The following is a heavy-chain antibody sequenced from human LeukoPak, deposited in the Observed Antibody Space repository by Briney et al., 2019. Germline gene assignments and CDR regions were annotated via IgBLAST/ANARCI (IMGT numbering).Heavy chain of an antibody. V-gene: IGHV3-23*01. J-gene: IGHJ5*02. CDR1: GFTFSSYA. D-gene: IGHD1-7*01. CDR2: ISGSGGST. Sequence: GGSLRLSCAASGFTFSSYAMSWGRQAPGRGLEWVSAISGSGGSTYYADSVKGRFTISRDNSKNTRYLQMNSLRAEDTAVYYCAKDRRITGTTGGWFDPWGQGTLVTVSS. CDR3: AKDRRITGTTGGWFDP.